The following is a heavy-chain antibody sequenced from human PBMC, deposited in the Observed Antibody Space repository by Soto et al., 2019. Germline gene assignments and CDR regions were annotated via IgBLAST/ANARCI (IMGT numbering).Heavy chain of an antibody. Sequence: QLQLQESGPGLVKPSETLSLTCTVSGGSISSSNYHWGWIRQPPGKGLEWIGSIYYSGRTYYNPSLKSRVTISVDTSKNQFSLKLSSVTAADTAVYYCARERAYGDYGGWGQGTLVTVSS. CDR2: IYYSGRT. J-gene: IGHJ4*02. V-gene: IGHV4-39*02. CDR3: ARERAYGDYGG. D-gene: IGHD4-17*01. CDR1: GGSISSSNYH.